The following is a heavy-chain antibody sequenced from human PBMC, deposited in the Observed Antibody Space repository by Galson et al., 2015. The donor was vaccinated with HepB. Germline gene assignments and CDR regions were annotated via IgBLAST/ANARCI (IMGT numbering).Heavy chain of an antibody. D-gene: IGHD4-17*01. CDR2: ISYDGSNK. Sequence: SLRLSCAASGFTFSSYGMHWVRQAPGKGLEWVAVISYDGSNKYYADSVKGRFTISRDNSKNTLYLQMNSLRAEDTAEYYCARSLVGDYYYFDYWGQGTLVTVSS. V-gene: IGHV3-30*03. J-gene: IGHJ4*02. CDR1: GFTFSSYG. CDR3: ARSLVGDYYYFDY.